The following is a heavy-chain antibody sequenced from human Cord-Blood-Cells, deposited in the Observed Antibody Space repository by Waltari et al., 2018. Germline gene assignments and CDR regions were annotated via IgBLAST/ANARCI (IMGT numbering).Heavy chain of an antibody. D-gene: IGHD1-7*01. CDR3: AKDSRKANWNYAGDAFDI. J-gene: IGHJ3*02. CDR1: GFTFRSYV. V-gene: IGHV3-30*02. CDR2: IRYDGSNK. Sequence: QVQLVESGGGVVQPGGALRLSCAASGFTFRSYVMHWVRQASGTGLEWVAFIRYDGSNKYYADSVKGRFTISRDNSKNTLYLQMNSLRAEDTAVYYCAKDSRKANWNYAGDAFDIWGQGTMVTVSS.